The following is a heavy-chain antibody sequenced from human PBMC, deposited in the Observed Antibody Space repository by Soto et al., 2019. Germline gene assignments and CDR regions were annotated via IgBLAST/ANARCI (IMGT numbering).Heavy chain of an antibody. Sequence: QVQLVQSGAEVKKPRASVKVSCKASGYTFTSYGISWVRQAPGQGLEWMGWISAYNGNTNYAQKLQGRVTMTTDTSTRTANREPRSLRSDATALYSCARTYSTFDYWGQGTLVTVSS. CDR2: ISAYNGNT. V-gene: IGHV1-18*01. J-gene: IGHJ4*02. CDR1: GYTFTSYG. CDR3: ARTYSTFDY. D-gene: IGHD6-13*01.